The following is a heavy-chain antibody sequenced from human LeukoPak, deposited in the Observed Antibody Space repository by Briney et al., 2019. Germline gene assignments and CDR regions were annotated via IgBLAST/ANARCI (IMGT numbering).Heavy chain of an antibody. CDR2: IRYDGSNK. Sequence: GGSLRLSCAASGFTFSSYGMHWVRQAPGKGLAWVAFIRYDGSNKYYADSVKGRFTISRDNSRNTLYLQMNSLRAEDTAVYYCAKDRLTIFGVAPYYYYMDVWGKGTTVTVSS. V-gene: IGHV3-30*02. D-gene: IGHD3-3*01. J-gene: IGHJ6*03. CDR3: AKDRLTIFGVAPYYYYMDV. CDR1: GFTFSSYG.